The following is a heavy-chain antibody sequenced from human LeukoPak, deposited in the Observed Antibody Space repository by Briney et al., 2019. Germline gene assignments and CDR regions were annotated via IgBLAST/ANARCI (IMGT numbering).Heavy chain of an antibody. J-gene: IGHJ4*02. CDR2: ISGSGGTT. D-gene: IGHD3-22*01. Sequence: PGGSLRLSCAASGFTFSSYAMSWVRQAPGKGLEWVSGISGSGGTTNYADSVKGRFTISRDNSKNTLYLQMNSLRVEDTAVYYCANSHMILVVTFDYWGQGTLVTVSS. CDR3: ANSHMILVVTFDY. V-gene: IGHV3-23*01. CDR1: GFTFSSYA.